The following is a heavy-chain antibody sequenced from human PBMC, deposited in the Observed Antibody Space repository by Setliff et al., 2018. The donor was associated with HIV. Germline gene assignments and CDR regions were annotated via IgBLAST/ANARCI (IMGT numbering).Heavy chain of an antibody. D-gene: IGHD6-13*01. Sequence: SVKVSCKTSGGTFSSYGISWVRQAPGQGLEWMGGIIPMFGTGFYAQKFQGRVTITTDESRSTAHMELSRLSSEDTAVFYCARVGHSSSYHYYGMDVWGQGTTVTVSS. CDR3: ARVGHSSSYHYYGMDV. CDR2: IIPMFGTG. CDR1: GGTFSSYG. V-gene: IGHV1-69*05. J-gene: IGHJ6*02.